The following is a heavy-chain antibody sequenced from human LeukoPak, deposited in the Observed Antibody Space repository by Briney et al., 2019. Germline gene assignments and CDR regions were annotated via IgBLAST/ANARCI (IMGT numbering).Heavy chain of an antibody. Sequence: PGGSLRLSCAASGFTVSSYAMSWVRQAPGKGLEWVSAISGNGGSTYYADSVKGRFTISRDNSKNTLYLQMNSLRAEDTAVYYCAKGIEYYYGSGSYYDYWGQGTLVTVSS. J-gene: IGHJ4*02. V-gene: IGHV3-23*01. CDR3: AKGIEYYYGSGSYYDY. CDR2: ISGNGGST. D-gene: IGHD3-10*01. CDR1: GFTVSSYA.